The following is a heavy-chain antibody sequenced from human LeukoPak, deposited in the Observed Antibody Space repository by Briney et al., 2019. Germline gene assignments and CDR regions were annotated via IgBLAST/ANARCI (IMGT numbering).Heavy chain of an antibody. D-gene: IGHD3-16*01. J-gene: IGHJ3*02. CDR1: GFTFSSYG. V-gene: IGHV3-30*19. CDR3: AKDFIYGGWGNGFDI. Sequence: GGSLRLSCAASGFTFSSYGMHWVRQAPGMGLEWVAVISHDGDHKYHADSVKGRFTISRDNSKNTLYLQMNSLRAEDTAVYYCAKDFIYGGWGNGFDIWGQGTMVTVSS. CDR2: ISHDGDHK.